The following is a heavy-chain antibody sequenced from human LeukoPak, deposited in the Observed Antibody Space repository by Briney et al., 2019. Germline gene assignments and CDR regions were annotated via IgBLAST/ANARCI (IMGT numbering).Heavy chain of an antibody. CDR2: IIPIFGTA. V-gene: IGHV1-69*05. CDR1: GGTFISYA. J-gene: IGHJ4*02. CDR3: ASRGYSGYEKTTVY. D-gene: IGHD5-12*01. Sequence: ASVKVSCKASGGTFISYAISWVRQAPGQGLEWMGRIIPIFGTANYAQKFQGRVTITTDESTSTAYMELSSLRSEDTAVYYCASRGYSGYEKTTVYWGQGTLVTVSS.